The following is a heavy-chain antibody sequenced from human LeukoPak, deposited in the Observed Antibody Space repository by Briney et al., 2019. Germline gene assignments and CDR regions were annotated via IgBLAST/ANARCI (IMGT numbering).Heavy chain of an antibody. J-gene: IGHJ4*02. V-gene: IGHV3-9*01. D-gene: IGHD3-16*01. CDR2: ISWNSGSI. Sequence: GRSLRLSCAASGFTFDDYAMHWVRQAPGKGLEWVSGISWNSGSIGYADSVKGRFTISRDNAKNSLYLQMNSLRAEDTAVYYCARAVMGSFDYWGQGTLVTVSS. CDR1: GFTFDDYA. CDR3: ARAVMGSFDY.